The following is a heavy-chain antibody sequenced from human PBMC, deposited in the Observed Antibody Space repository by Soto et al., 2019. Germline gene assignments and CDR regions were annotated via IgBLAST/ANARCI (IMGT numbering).Heavy chain of an antibody. V-gene: IGHV3-48*02. D-gene: IGHD2-2*01. CDR2: IASTSWNI. CDR3: ARGPSAAAPLSDWYFDL. J-gene: IGHJ2*01. CDR1: GFTFSGYS. Sequence: EVQLVESGGGLVLPGGSLRLSCAASGFTFSGYSMNWVRQAPGKGLEWVSYIASTSWNIYYADTVKGRFTISRDNAKNSLYLQMNRLRDEDTAVYYCARGPSAAAPLSDWYFDLWGRGTFVTFSS.